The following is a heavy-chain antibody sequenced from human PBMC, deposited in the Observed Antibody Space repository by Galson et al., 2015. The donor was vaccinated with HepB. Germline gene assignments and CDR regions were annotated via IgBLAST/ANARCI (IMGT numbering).Heavy chain of an antibody. Sequence: SLRLSCAASGFTFSDYYMSWIRQAPGKGLEWVSYISSSSSYTNYADSVKGRFTISRDNAKNSLYLQMNSLRAEDTAVYYCARTGKRESAFDIWGQGTMVTVSS. D-gene: IGHD7-27*01. CDR3: ARTGKRESAFDI. J-gene: IGHJ3*02. CDR1: GFTFSDYY. V-gene: IGHV3-11*03. CDR2: ISSSSSYT.